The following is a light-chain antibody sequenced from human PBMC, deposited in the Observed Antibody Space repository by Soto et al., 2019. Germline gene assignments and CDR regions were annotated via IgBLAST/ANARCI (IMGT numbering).Light chain of an antibody. CDR3: QQTYSIPYT. Sequence: DIQMTQSPSSLSASVGDGVIITCRTSQEICGYLNWFQNKPCTAPKLLIYAASPLQTGVPSRFSGSGSGAYFTLTISALQPEAFAIYYCQQTYSIPYTLGQGTKLAI. J-gene: IGKJ2*01. CDR1: QEICGY. V-gene: IGKV1-39*01. CDR2: AAS.